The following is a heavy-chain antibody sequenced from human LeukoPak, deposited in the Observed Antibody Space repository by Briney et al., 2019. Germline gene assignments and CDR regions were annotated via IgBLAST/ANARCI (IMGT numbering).Heavy chain of an antibody. V-gene: IGHV3-49*03. CDR1: GFTFGDYA. Sequence: GGSLRLSCTASGFTFGDYAMSWFRQAPGKGLEWVGFIRSKAYGGTTEYAASVKGRFTISRDDSKSIAYLQMNSLKTEDTAVYYCTRAPLDSSGWYYYYYMDVWGKGTTVTVSS. CDR3: TRAPLDSSGWYYYYYMDV. D-gene: IGHD6-19*01. J-gene: IGHJ6*03. CDR2: IRSKAYGGTT.